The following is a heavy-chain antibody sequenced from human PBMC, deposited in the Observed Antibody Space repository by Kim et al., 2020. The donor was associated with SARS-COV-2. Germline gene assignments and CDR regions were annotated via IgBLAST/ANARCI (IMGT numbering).Heavy chain of an antibody. V-gene: IGHV4-34*01. CDR3: ARASLRGWFDP. J-gene: IGHJ5*02. CDR2: T. D-gene: IGHD2-21*02. Sequence: TNYNPSLKSRVTISVDTSKHQFSRMLSAVTAADTAVYYCARASLRGWFDPWGQGTLVTVSS.